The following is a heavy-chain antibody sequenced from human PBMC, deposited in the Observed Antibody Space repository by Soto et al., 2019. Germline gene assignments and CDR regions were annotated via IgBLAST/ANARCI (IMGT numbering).Heavy chain of an antibody. J-gene: IGHJ6*02. D-gene: IGHD6-19*01. CDR2: IIPIFGTA. V-gene: IGHV1-69*13. CDR1: GGTFSSYA. CDR3: ALIAVAGSGDYYYYGMDV. Sequence: GASVKVSCKASGGTFSSYAISWVRQAPGQGLEWMGGIIPIFGTANYAQKFQGRVTITADESTSTAYMELSSLRSEDTAVYYCALIAVAGSGDYYYYGMDVWAQGTTVTVSS.